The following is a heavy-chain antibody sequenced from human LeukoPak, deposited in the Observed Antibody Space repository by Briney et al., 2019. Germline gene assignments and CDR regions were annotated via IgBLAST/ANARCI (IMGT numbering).Heavy chain of an antibody. CDR1: GYSFTGSY. V-gene: IGHV1-2*02. CDR3: ARDGSPCGVSPYKWFDP. Sequence: ASVKVSCRASGYSFTGSYIHWVRQAPGQGLEWMGWINPNNGATKYAQKFQGRLTMTRDTSIVTAYMEVSRLTSDDAAMYYCARDGSPCGVSPYKWFDPWDRGTVVTVSS. CDR2: INPNNGAT. J-gene: IGHJ5*02. D-gene: IGHD2-15*01.